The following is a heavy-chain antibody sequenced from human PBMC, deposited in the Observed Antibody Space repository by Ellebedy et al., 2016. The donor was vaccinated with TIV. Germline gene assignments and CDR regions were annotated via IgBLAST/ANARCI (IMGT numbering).Heavy chain of an antibody. CDR3: ARTGYGYHGMDV. D-gene: IGHD5-12*01. J-gene: IGHJ6*02. Sequence: GESLKISCAASSFTFSSYWMHWVRQAPGKGLEWLAHIKEDGSKKYYVEFVKGRFSISRDYANNSLYLQMNSLRAEDTAVYCCARTGYGYHGMDVWGQGTTVTVSS. CDR2: IKEDGSKK. V-gene: IGHV3-7*03. CDR1: SFTFSSYW.